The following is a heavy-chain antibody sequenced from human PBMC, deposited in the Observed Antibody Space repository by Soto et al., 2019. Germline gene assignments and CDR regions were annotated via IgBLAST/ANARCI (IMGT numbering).Heavy chain of an antibody. J-gene: IGHJ4*02. CDR1: GGTFTTYD. D-gene: IGHD6-19*01. V-gene: IGHV1-69*06. CDR2: IIPLFDAT. Sequence: QVQLVQSGAEVRKPGSSVKVSCKSSGGTFTTYDISWVRQAPGQGLEWMGGIIPLFDATKYAQKFQGRVTITADKSTGTAYMELSSLRSEDTAMYYCARDRSSSWYNGTFEFASWGQGALVTVSS. CDR3: ARDRSSSWYNGTFEFAS.